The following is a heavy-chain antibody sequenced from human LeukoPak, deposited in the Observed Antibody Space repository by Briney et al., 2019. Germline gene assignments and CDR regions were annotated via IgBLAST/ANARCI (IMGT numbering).Heavy chain of an antibody. J-gene: IGHJ4*02. D-gene: IGHD3-22*01. Sequence: GGSLRLSCTASGLSFTNAWMSWVRQAPGKGLECVARIISRTSGRATEYSAPVRGRFSRSKANSKNKLNMQSNSLKNKDTSVYYCTTYRYSYDVTDYSYFDGWGQGIPVTVSS. CDR3: TTYRYSYDVTDYSYFDG. CDR1: GLSFTNAW. CDR2: IISRTSGRAT. V-gene: IGHV3-15*01.